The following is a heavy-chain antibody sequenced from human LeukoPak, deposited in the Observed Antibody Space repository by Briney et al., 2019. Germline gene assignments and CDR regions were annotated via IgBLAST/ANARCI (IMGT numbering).Heavy chain of an antibody. CDR1: GGSISSYY. CDR2: IYTSGST. CDR3: ASSLMIVPNAFDI. Sequence: SETLSLTCTVSGGSISSYYWIWIRQPAGKGLEWIGRIYTSGSTNYNPSLKSRVTMSVDTSKNQFSLKLSSVTAADTAVYYCASSLMIVPNAFDIWGQGTMVTVSS. J-gene: IGHJ3*02. V-gene: IGHV4-4*07. D-gene: IGHD3-22*01.